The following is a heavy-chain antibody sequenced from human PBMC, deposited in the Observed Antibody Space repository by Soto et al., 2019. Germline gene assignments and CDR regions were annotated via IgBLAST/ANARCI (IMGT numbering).Heavy chain of an antibody. J-gene: IGHJ4*02. Sequence: SETLSLTCAVYGGSFSGYYWSWISQPPGKGLEWIGEINHSGSTNYNPSLKSRVTISVDTSKNQFSLKLSSVTAADTAVYYCASLYGSGSYYSYWGQGTLVTVSS. D-gene: IGHD3-10*01. CDR1: GGSFSGYY. CDR2: INHSGST. V-gene: IGHV4-34*01. CDR3: ASLYGSGSYYSY.